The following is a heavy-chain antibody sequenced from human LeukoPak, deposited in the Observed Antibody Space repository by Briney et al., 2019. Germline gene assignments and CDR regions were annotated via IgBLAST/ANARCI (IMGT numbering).Heavy chain of an antibody. CDR3: ARELSSGWYTADY. V-gene: IGHV3-30*04. D-gene: IGHD6-19*01. CDR2: ISYDGSNK. J-gene: IGHJ4*02. Sequence: PGGSLRLSCAASGFTFSSYAMHWVRQAPGKGLEWVAVISYDGSNKYYADSVKGRFTISRDNAKNSLYLQMNSLRAEDTAVYYCARELSSGWYTADYWGQGTLVTVSS. CDR1: GFTFSSYA.